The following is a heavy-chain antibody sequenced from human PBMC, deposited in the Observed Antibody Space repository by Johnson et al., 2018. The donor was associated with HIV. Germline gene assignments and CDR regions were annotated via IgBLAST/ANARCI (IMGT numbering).Heavy chain of an antibody. Sequence: VQLVESGGGLVQPGGSLRLSCGASGFTFSDHWMQWVRQVPGKGLVWVSRITGDGTGSTYADSVKGRFTIARDNAKNTLYLEMKSLRREDTGVYHCVRTSCSGGWCLDALDFWGQGTTVTVSS. CDR1: GFTFSDHW. D-gene: IGHD2-15*01. V-gene: IGHV3-74*01. CDR2: ITGDGTGS. J-gene: IGHJ3*01. CDR3: VRTSCSGGWCLDALDF.